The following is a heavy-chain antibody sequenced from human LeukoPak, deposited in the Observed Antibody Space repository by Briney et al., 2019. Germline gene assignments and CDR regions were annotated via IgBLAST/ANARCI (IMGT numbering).Heavy chain of an antibody. Sequence: PSETLSLTCTVSGDSVSRGYYCGWIRQPPGKGLEWIGNISHGGAAHDSVTTFYNPSLKSRVTMSVDTSKNQFSLRLTSVTAADTALYFCANCLLRSGTGAFDIWGQGTVVIVSS. D-gene: IGHD1-1*01. CDR1: GDSVSRGYY. CDR2: ISHGGAAHDSVTT. CDR3: ANCLLRSGTGAFDI. J-gene: IGHJ3*02. V-gene: IGHV4-38-2*02.